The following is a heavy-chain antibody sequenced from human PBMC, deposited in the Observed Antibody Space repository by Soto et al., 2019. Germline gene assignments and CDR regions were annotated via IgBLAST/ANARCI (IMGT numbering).Heavy chain of an antibody. Sequence: SETLSLTCTVSGGSINPYYWGWIRQPPGKGLEWIGNIYYSGTTNYHPSLKSRVTISLDTSKNQFSLKLSSVTAADTAVYYCARLGGYYHAFDSWVQGTLVT. D-gene: IGHD3-22*01. CDR3: ARLGGYYHAFDS. CDR1: GGSINPYY. V-gene: IGHV4-59*08. J-gene: IGHJ4*02. CDR2: IYYSGTT.